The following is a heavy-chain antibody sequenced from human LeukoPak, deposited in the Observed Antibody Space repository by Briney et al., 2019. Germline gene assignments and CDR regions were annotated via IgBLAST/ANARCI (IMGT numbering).Heavy chain of an antibody. CDR2: IYSGGST. CDR3: ARDNRITSDAFDI. J-gene: IGHJ3*02. CDR1: GFTVSSNY. D-gene: IGHD2/OR15-2a*01. Sequence: GGSLRLSCAASGFTVSSNYMSWVRHAPGKGLEWVSVIYSGGSTYYADSVTGRFTISRDNSKNTLYIQMNSLRAEDTAVYYCARDNRITSDAFDIWGQGTMVTVSS. V-gene: IGHV3-53*01.